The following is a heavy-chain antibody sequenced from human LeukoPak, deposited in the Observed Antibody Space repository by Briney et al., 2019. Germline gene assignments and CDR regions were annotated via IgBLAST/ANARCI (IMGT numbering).Heavy chain of an antibody. CDR1: GYTFTSYA. CDR2: INTNTRNP. D-gene: IGHD3-22*01. Sequence: ASVKVSCKASGYTFTSYAMNWVRQAPGQGLEWMGRINTNTRNPTYAQGFTGRIVFSLDTSVSTAYLQISSLKAEDSAVYYCAKNGLGAVVKTDWGQGTLVTVSS. CDR3: AKNGLGAVVKTD. J-gene: IGHJ4*02. V-gene: IGHV7-4-1*02.